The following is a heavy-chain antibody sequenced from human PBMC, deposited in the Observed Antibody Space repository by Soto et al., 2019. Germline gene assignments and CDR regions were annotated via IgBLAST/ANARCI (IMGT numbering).Heavy chain of an antibody. D-gene: IGHD2-15*01. Sequence: QVHLVQSGAEVKKPGSSVKVSCKASGVTFFNSGFSWVRQAPGQGLEWVGGILPSLHTTKYAQSFRGRVTITADESTXTXYXXLTSLRADDTAVYYCASGPGYCSGGSCRPSEYFRHWGQGTLLIVSS. CDR2: ILPSLHTT. V-gene: IGHV1-69*11. CDR1: GVTFFNSG. CDR3: ASGPGYCSGGSCRPSEYFRH. J-gene: IGHJ1*01.